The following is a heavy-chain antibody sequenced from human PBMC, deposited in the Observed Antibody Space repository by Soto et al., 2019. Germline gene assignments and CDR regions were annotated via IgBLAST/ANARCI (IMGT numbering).Heavy chain of an antibody. CDR2: IIPIFGTT. J-gene: IGHJ6*01. CDR1: GGTFSNYA. D-gene: IGHD5-12*01. Sequence: SVKVSCKASGGTFSNYAINWVRQAPGQGLEWMGGIIPIFGTTTYAQKFQGTVTIIADKSTSTAYMDLSSLRSEDTAVYYCARDRGYSEYTYYYYGMDVWGQGTTVTVSS. V-gene: IGHV1-69*06. CDR3: ARDRGYSEYTYYYYGMDV.